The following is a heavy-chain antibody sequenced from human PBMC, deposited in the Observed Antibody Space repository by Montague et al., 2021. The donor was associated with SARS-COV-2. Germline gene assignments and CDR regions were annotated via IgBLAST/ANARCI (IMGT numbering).Heavy chain of an antibody. Sequence: SETLSLTCTVSDGSISSSNYYWDWIRQPPGKGLEWIGSIYDSGSTYYNPSLRSRVTISVDTPKNHFSLKLSSVTAADTAVYYCARRGRKLLPVATTIGGFDIWGQGTIVTVSS. CDR2: IYDSGST. V-gene: IGHV4-39*02. D-gene: IGHD5-12*01. CDR3: ARRGRKLLPVATTIGGFDI. CDR1: DGSISSSNYY. J-gene: IGHJ3*02.